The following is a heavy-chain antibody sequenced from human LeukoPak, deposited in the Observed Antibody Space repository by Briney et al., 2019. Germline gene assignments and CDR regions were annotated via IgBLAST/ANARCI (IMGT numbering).Heavy chain of an antibody. V-gene: IGHV1-2*02. J-gene: IGHJ6*03. CDR2: INPNTAGT. CDR3: ATSAGDYRAGHYYYMGV. Sequence: ASVKVSCKASGYTFTGYFFHWVRQAPGQGLEWMGWINPNTAGTNYAQKFLGGVTLTWDTSISTAYMELTRLTSDDTAVYYCATSAGDYRAGHYYYMGVWGKGTSVSVSS. D-gene: IGHD4-11*01. CDR1: GYTFTGYF.